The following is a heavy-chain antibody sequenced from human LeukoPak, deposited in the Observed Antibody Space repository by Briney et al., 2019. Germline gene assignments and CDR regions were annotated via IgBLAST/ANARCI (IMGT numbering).Heavy chain of an antibody. CDR3: AGRTDYYDSSGYHY. D-gene: IGHD3-22*01. CDR1: GGSISSGDYY. CDR2: IYYSGST. Sequence: SSETLSLTCTVSGGSISSGDYYWSWIRQPPGKGLEWIGYIYYSGSTNYNPSLKSRVTISVDTSKNQFSLKLSSVTAADTAVYYCAGRTDYYDSSGYHYWGQGTLVTVSS. V-gene: IGHV4-61*08. J-gene: IGHJ4*02.